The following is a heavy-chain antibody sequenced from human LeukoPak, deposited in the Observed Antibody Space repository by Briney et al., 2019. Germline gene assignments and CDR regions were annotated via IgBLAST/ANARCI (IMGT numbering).Heavy chain of an antibody. J-gene: IGHJ5*02. V-gene: IGHV1-69*05. CDR2: IIPIFGTA. Sequence: SVSVSCTSSVGTFIIYAISWVRQAPGQGLEWMGGIIPIFGTANYAQKFQGRVTITTDESTSTAYMELSSLRSEDTAVYYCARVVVPAAPYNWFDPWGQGTLVTVSS. CDR1: VGTFIIYA. D-gene: IGHD2-2*01. CDR3: ARVVVPAAPYNWFDP.